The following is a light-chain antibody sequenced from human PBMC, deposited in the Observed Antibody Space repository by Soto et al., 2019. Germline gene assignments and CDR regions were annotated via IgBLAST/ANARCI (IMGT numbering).Light chain of an antibody. V-gene: IGKV3-11*01. Sequence: EIVLTQSPATLSLSPGERATLSCRASQSVSSYLAWYQQKPGQAPRLLIYDASNRATGIPARFSGSGSGTDFTLTISRLEPEDFAAYYCQQFSSYPLTFGGGTKVDIK. CDR1: QSVSSY. J-gene: IGKJ4*01. CDR3: QQFSSYPLT. CDR2: DAS.